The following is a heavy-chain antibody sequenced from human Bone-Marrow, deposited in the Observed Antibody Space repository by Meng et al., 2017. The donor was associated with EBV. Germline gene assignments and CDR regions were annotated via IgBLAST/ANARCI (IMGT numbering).Heavy chain of an antibody. CDR1: GYTRSQLS. CDR3: ATVPAAAGYFDY. V-gene: IGHV1-24*01. CDR2: FDPEDGET. Sequence: GHPVQSGAEVKKPGASVQVSCKVSGYTRSQLSQHWVRQAPGQGLEWMGGFDPEDGETIYAQKFQGRVTMTEDTSTDTSYMELSSLRSEDTAVYYCATVPAAAGYFDYWGQGTLVTVSS. D-gene: IGHD6-13*01. J-gene: IGHJ4*02.